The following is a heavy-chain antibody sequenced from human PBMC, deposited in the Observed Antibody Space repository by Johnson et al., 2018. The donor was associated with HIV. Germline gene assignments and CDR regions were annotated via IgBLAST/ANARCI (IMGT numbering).Heavy chain of an antibody. D-gene: IGHD3-22*01. CDR3: AKGIVVGVRAFDI. J-gene: IGHJ3*02. V-gene: IGHV3-74*01. CDR1: GFTFSTNW. CDR2: IHNDGSST. Sequence: EKLVESGGDLVQPGGSLRLSCVGSGFTFSTNWMHWVRQAPGKGLVWVSRIHNDGSSTTYADSVKGRFTISGDNAKNSLYLQMNSLRAEDTAVYYCAKGIVVGVRAFDIWGQGTMVTVSS.